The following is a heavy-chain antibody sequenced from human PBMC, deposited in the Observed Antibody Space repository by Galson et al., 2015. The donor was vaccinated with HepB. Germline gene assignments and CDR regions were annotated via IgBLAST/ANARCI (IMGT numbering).Heavy chain of an antibody. Sequence: SLRLSCAVSGFPLSSYWMHWVRQTPGKGLVWLSYIKNDGTTANYADSVKGRFTISRDHGKNTLYLEMNSLRAEDTAVYFCASESVKASHYWGRGTLVTVSS. J-gene: IGHJ4*02. CDR2: IKNDGTTA. CDR1: GFPLSSYW. V-gene: IGHV3-74*01. CDR3: ASESVKASHY.